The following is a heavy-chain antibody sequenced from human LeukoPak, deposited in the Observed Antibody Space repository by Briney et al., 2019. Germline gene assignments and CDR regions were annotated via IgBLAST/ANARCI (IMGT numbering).Heavy chain of an antibody. D-gene: IGHD2-15*01. Sequence: SETLSLTCAVSGGSISSSNWWSWVRQPPGKGLEWIGEIYHSGSTNYKPSLKSRATISVDTSMNQFSLDLTSMTTSDTAVYYCARLAGVVAWSDTFDIWSQGTMVIVSS. CDR3: ARLAGVVAWSDTFDI. CDR1: GGSISSSNW. J-gene: IGHJ3*02. V-gene: IGHV4-4*02. CDR2: IYHSGST.